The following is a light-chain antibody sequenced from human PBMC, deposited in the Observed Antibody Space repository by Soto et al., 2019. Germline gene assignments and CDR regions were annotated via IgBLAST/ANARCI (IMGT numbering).Light chain of an antibody. Sequence: QSVLTQPASVSGSPGQSTTISCTGSSSDIGAYKYVSWYQQHPGTAPKLMIYEVSNRPSGVSNRFSGSKSDNTASLTISGLQAEVEADYYCSSYTGSSTIFGTGTKLTVL. V-gene: IGLV2-14*01. J-gene: IGLJ1*01. CDR3: SSYTGSSTI. CDR1: SSDIGAYKY. CDR2: EVS.